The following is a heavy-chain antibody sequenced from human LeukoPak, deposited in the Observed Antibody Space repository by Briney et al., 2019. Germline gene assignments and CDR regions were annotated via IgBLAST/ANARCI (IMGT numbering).Heavy chain of an antibody. CDR1: GFTFSSYA. V-gene: IGHV3-33*08. CDR3: AREGVRYYIDY. CDR2: IWYDGSNK. J-gene: IGHJ4*02. Sequence: GGSLGLSCAASGFTFSSYAMHWVRQAPGKGLEWVAVIWYDGSNKYYADSVKGRFTISRDNAKNSLYLQMNSLRAEDTAVYFCAREGVRYYIDYWGQGTLVTVSS.